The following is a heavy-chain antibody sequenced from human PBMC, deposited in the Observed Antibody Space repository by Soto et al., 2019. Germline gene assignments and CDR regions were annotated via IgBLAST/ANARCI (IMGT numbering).Heavy chain of an antibody. J-gene: IGHJ4*02. CDR1: GGSISSGDYY. V-gene: IGHV4-30-4*01. CDR2: IYYSGST. CDR3: ARDPLMYDSSGYYYGGHYFDY. Sequence: SETPSLTCTVSGGSISSGDYYWSWIRQPPGKGLEWIGYIYYSGSTYYNPSLKSRVTISVDTSKNQFSLKLSSVTAADTAVYYCARDPLMYDSSGYYYGGHYFDYWGQGTLVTVSS. D-gene: IGHD3-22*01.